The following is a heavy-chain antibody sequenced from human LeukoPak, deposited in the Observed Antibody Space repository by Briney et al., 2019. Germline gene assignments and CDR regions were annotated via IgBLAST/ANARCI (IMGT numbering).Heavy chain of an antibody. J-gene: IGHJ4*02. Sequence: SETLSLTCTVSGGSISGYYWSWIRQPPGKGLEWIGYIYYSGSTNYNPPLKSRVTISVDTSKNQFSLKLSSVTAADTAVYYCARSRGYSYGTTFLDYWGQGTLATVSS. CDR1: GGSISGYY. CDR3: ARSRGYSYGTTFLDY. D-gene: IGHD5-18*01. CDR2: IYYSGST. V-gene: IGHV4-59*08.